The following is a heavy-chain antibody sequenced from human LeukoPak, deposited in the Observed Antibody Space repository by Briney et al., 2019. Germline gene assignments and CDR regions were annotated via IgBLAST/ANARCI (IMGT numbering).Heavy chain of an antibody. V-gene: IGHV1-69*05. CDR1: RGTFSSFV. J-gene: IGHJ6*03. D-gene: IGHD6-13*01. CDR2: IIPIFGTG. CDR3: ARGTAGHYYYYYMDV. Sequence: SVKVSCKASRGTFSSFVINSVRQAPGQRLEWMGGIIPIFGTGKYPQNFQRRVTISRNTSISTAYMELSSLRSEDTAVYYWARGTAGHYYYYYMDVWGKGTTVTVSS.